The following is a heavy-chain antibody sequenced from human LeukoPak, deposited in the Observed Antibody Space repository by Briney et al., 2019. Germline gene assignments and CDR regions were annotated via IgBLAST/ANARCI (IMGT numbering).Heavy chain of an antibody. J-gene: IGHJ4*02. CDR2: ILHSGST. CDR1: GVSITSDTYY. CDR3: ARTRDFWSADFDY. D-gene: IGHD3-3*01. Sequence: PSETLSLTCAVSGVSITSDTYYWSWTRQPPGKGLEWIGYILHSGSTYHNPSLKSRVTILVDTSKNQFSLKLSSVTAADTAVYFCARTRDFWSADFDYWGQGILVTVSS. V-gene: IGHV4-30-2*01.